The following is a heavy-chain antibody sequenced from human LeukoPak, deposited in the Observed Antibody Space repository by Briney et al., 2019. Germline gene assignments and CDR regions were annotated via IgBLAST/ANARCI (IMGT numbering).Heavy chain of an antibody. J-gene: IGHJ4*02. V-gene: IGHV1-2*02. CDR1: GYTFIDYY. D-gene: IGHD4-17*01. CDR3: ARVVRYGDQFDF. Sequence: ASVKVSFKASGYTFIDYYIHWVRQAPGQGLEWMGRINPNSGGTYYAERFQGRVTMTRDTSITTADMELSGLRPDDTAVYFCARVVRYGDQFDFWGQGTLVTVSS. CDR2: INPNSGGT.